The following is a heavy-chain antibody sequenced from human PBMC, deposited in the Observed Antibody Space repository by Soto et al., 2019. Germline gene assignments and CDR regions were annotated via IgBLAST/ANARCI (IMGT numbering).Heavy chain of an antibody. Sequence: GGSLRLSCAASGFTFSSYAMSWVRQAPGKGLEWVSAISGSGGSTYYADSVKGRFTISRDNSKNTLYLQMNSLRAEDTAVYYCAKEAYCSGGSCPPLVDYYYYYGMDVWGQGTTVTVSS. CDR2: ISGSGGST. J-gene: IGHJ6*02. CDR3: AKEAYCSGGSCPPLVDYYYYYGMDV. D-gene: IGHD2-15*01. V-gene: IGHV3-23*01. CDR1: GFTFSSYA.